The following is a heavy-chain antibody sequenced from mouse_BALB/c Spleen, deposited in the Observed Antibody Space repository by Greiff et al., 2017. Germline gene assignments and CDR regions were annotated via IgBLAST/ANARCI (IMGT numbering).Heavy chain of an antibody. CDR2: IDPANGNT. V-gene: IGHV14-3*02. D-gene: IGHD1-2*01. Sequence: VQLQQSGAELVKPGASVKLSCTASGFNIKDTYMHWVQQRPEQGLEWIGRIDPANGNTKYDPKFQGKATITADPSSNTAYLQLSSLTSEDTAVYYCARSLLRPSYYAMDYWGQGTSVTVSS. CDR1: GFNIKDTY. J-gene: IGHJ4*01. CDR3: ARSLLRPSYYAMDY.